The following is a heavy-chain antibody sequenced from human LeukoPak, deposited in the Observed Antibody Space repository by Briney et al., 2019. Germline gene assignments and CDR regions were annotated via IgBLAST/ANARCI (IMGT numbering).Heavy chain of an antibody. CDR1: GGSISSGSYY. CDR3: ARDYYDSSGYISWVAD. D-gene: IGHD3-22*01. V-gene: IGHV4-61*02. Sequence: SETLSLTCTVSGGSISSGSYYWSWIRQPAGKGLEWIGRIYTSGSTNYNPSLKSRVTISVDTSKNQFSLKLSSVTAADTAVYYCARDYYDSSGYISWVADWGQGTLVTVSS. J-gene: IGHJ4*02. CDR2: IYTSGST.